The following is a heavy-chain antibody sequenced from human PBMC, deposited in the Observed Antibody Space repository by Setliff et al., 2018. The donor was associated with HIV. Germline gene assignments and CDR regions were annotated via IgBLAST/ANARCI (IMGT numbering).Heavy chain of an antibody. CDR1: GFTFTTYW. J-gene: IGHJ4*02. Sequence: GESLKISCAASGFTFTTYWMSWVRQSPGKGLEWVANIKQDGSERYYVDSVKGRFTISRDNSKNTLFLQMNSLRADDTAMYYCARSRPYNSALDYWGQGTLVTVSS. D-gene: IGHD6-25*01. V-gene: IGHV3-7*01. CDR3: ARSRPYNSALDY. CDR2: IKQDGSER.